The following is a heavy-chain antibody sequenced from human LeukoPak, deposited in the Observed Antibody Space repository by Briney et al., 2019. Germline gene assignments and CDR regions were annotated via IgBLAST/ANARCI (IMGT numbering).Heavy chain of an antibody. D-gene: IGHD3-3*02. J-gene: IGHJ6*03. CDR3: ARGKGHPHFWSGYYTPRYYYYMDV. Sequence: SETLSLTCAVYGGSFSGYYWSWIRQPPGKGLEWIGEINHSGSTNYNPSLKSRVTISVDTSKNQFSRKLSSVTAADTAVYYCARGKGHPHFWSGYYTPRYYYYMDVWGKGTTVTVSS. V-gene: IGHV4-34*01. CDR2: INHSGST. CDR1: GGSFSGYY.